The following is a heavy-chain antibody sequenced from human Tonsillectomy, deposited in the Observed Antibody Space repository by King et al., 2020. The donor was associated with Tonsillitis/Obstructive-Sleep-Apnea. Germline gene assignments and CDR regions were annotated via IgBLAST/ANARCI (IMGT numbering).Heavy chain of an antibody. J-gene: IGHJ6*03. CDR1: GGSVNSGSSY. CDR3: ERGDCSSTSCNLGHHYYYMDV. D-gene: IGHD2-2*01. Sequence: VQLQESGPGLVKPSETLSLTCTVSGGSVNSGSSYWSWIRQPPGKGLEWIGYMHYSGSTNHNASLKSRVIMSVDTSNNQFSLRLTSVTAADTAVSYCERGDCSSTSCNLGHHYYYMDVWGKGTTVTVSS. V-gene: IGHV4-61*01. CDR2: MHYSGST.